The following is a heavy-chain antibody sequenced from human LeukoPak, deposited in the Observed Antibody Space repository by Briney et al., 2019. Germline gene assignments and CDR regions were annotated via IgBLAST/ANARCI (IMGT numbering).Heavy chain of an antibody. CDR3: ARRRLGYYFDY. V-gene: IGHV4-34*01. CDR2: INPRGST. Sequence: SETLSLTCGVYGGSFSGYYWSWIRQSPGKGLEWIGEINPRGSTNYNPSLKSRVTLSADTSKNQFSLTLNSVTAADTAVYYCARRRLGYYFDYWGQGTLVTVSS. CDR1: GGSFSGYY. J-gene: IGHJ4*02. D-gene: IGHD5-24*01.